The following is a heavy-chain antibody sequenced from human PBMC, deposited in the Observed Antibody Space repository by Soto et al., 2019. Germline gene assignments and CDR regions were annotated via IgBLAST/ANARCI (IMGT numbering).Heavy chain of an antibody. D-gene: IGHD2-21*01. J-gene: IGHJ5*02. CDR1: GGSISSSSYS. CDR3: ARARYCDWFDP. CDR2: IYYSGST. V-gene: IGHV4-39*01. Sequence: PSQTLSLTCTVSGGSISSSSYSWGWIRQPPGKGLEWIGSIYYSGSTYYNPSLKSRVTISVDTSKNQFSLKLSSVTAADTAVYYCARARYCDWFDPWGQGTLVTVSS.